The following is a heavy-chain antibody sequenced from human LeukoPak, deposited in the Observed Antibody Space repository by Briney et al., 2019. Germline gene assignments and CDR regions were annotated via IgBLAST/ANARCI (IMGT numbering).Heavy chain of an antibody. CDR3: ARTYSSGWYQTDY. CDR2: IYYSGST. Sequence: SETLSLTCTVSGGSISSSSYYWGWIRQPPGKGLEWIGSIYYSGSTYYNPSLKSRVTISVDTSKNQFSLKLSSVTAADTAVYYCARTYSSGWYQTDYWGQGTLVTVSS. CDR1: GGSISSSSYY. J-gene: IGHJ4*02. D-gene: IGHD6-19*01. V-gene: IGHV4-39*01.